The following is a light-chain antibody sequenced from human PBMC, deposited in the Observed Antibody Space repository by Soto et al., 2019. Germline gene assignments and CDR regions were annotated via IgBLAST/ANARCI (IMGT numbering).Light chain of an antibody. V-gene: IGKV1-12*01. Sequence: DIQMTQSPSSVSASVGDRVTITCRASQGSSSWLAWYQQKPGQAPKLLIYAASNLQSGVPSRFSGSGSGTDFSLTINSLQPEDFATYYCQQANGFLFTFGPGTKVDIK. CDR3: QQANGFLFT. J-gene: IGKJ3*01. CDR1: QGSSSW. CDR2: AAS.